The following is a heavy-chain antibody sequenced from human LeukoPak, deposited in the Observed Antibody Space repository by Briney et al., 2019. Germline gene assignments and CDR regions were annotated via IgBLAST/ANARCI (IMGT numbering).Heavy chain of an antibody. J-gene: IGHJ3*02. CDR1: GGTFSSYA. CDR2: IIPILGIA. Sequence: GASVKVSCKASGGTFSSYASSWVRQAPGQGLEWMGRIIPILGIANYAQKFQGRVTITADKSTSTAYMELSSLRSEDTAVYYCATSTTAYDAFDIWGQGTMVTVSS. CDR3: ATSTTAYDAFDI. V-gene: IGHV1-69*04. D-gene: IGHD4-17*01.